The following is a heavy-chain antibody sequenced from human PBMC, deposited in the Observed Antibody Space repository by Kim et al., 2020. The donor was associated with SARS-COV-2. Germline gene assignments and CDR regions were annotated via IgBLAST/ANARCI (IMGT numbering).Heavy chain of an antibody. Sequence: GGSLRLSCAASGFTFSSYAMNWVRQAPGKGLEWVSAISSSGGTTYYADSVKGRLTISRDNSKNTLYLQMNSLRAEDTAVYYCARVIARRRGFDYSCQGTLDTVCS. CDR3: ARVIARRRGFDY. CDR1: GFTFSSYA. CDR2: ISSSGGTT. D-gene: IGHD6-13*01. V-gene: IGHV3-23*01. J-gene: IGHJ4*02.